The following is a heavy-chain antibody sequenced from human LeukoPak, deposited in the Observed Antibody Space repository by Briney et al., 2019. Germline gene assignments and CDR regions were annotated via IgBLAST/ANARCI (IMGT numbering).Heavy chain of an antibody. J-gene: IGHJ3*02. V-gene: IGHV3-30*18. CDR3: AKGIYYYDSSGYQEAFDI. D-gene: IGHD3-22*01. Sequence: GGSLRLSCAASGFTFSSYGMRWVRQAPGKGLEWVAVISYDGSNKYYADSVKGRFTISRDNSKNTLYLQMNSLRAEDTAVYYCAKGIYYYDSSGYQEAFDIWGQGTMVTVSS. CDR2: ISYDGSNK. CDR1: GFTFSSYG.